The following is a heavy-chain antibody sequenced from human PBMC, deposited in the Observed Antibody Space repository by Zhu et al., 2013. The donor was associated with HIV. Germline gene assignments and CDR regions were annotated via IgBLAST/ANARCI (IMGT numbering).Heavy chain of an antibody. J-gene: IGHJ3*01. V-gene: IGHV4-34*02. D-gene: IGHD4-4*01. CDR2: INHVENT. CDR3: ARRGYSGLRNAFDV. CDR1: GGSFSDYY. Sequence: QVQLRQWGAGLLKPSETLSLTCAVYGGSFSDYYWSWIRQAPGKGLEYIGEINHVENTSYKPSLKSRVSLSVDKSKNQFSLRLNSVTAADTAMYYCARRGYSGLRNAFDVWGPGTMVTVS.